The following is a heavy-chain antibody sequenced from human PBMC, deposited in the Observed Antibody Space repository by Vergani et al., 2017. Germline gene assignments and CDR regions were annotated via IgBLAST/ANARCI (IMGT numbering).Heavy chain of an antibody. CDR1: GGSISSYY. J-gene: IGHJ4*02. V-gene: IGHV4-4*07. Sequence: QVQLQESGPGLVKPSETLSLTCTVSGGSISSYYWRWIRQPAGKGLEWIGRIYTSGCTNYNPSLKSRVTMSVDTSKHQFSLKLSSVTAADTAVYYCARTPDCGDDYFDYWGQGTLVTVSS. D-gene: IGHD4-17*01. CDR3: ARTPDCGDDYFDY. CDR2: IYTSGCT.